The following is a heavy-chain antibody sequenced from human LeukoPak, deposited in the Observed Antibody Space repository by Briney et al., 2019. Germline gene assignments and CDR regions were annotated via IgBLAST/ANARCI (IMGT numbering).Heavy chain of an antibody. V-gene: IGHV3-53*01. CDR3: ARVDNWNDVSYYFDY. Sequence: PGGSLRLSCAASGFTVSSNYMSWVRQAPGKGLEWVSVIYSGGSTYNADSVKGRFTISRDNSKNTLYLKMNSLRAEDTAVYYCARVDNWNDVSYYFDYWGQGTLVTVSS. D-gene: IGHD1-20*01. J-gene: IGHJ4*02. CDR1: GFTVSSNY. CDR2: IYSGGST.